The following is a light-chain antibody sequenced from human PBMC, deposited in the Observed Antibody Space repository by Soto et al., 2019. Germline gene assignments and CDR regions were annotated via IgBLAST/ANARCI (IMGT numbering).Light chain of an antibody. Sequence: DIQMTQSPPTLSASVGDRVTITCRASQPISSWLAWYHQKPGKAPKLLIYDASNLESGVPSRFSGSGSGTEFTLTISSLQPEDFGIYYCQQSYSTWTFGQGTKVDIK. V-gene: IGKV1-5*01. CDR2: DAS. CDR1: QPISSW. J-gene: IGKJ1*01. CDR3: QQSYSTWT.